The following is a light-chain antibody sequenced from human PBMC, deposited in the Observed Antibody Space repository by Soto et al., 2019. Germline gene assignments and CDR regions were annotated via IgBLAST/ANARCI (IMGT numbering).Light chain of an antibody. Sequence: EIVLTQSPGTLSLSPGERATLSCRASQSVSSSFLDWYQQKPGQAPRLLIYGASSRATGIPDRFSGSGSGTVFIFTISRLEPEDFAVYYCQQYDNSPWTFGQGTKVEIK. CDR2: GAS. CDR1: QSVSSSF. V-gene: IGKV3-20*01. J-gene: IGKJ1*01. CDR3: QQYDNSPWT.